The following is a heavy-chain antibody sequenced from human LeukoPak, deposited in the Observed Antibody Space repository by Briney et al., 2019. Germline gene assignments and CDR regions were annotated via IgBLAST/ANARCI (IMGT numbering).Heavy chain of an antibody. CDR1: ELTFDDHG. J-gene: IGHJ4*02. V-gene: IGHV3-43*02. D-gene: IGHD3-16*01. Sequence: PGGCLRLSCAASELTFDDHGMHWVRDAPGRGLEWVSVISGDGSPTFYADSVGGRFTISRHNRKNSLYVQMNLLRTEDTALYYCGRGIIWESYVVGPDYWGQGNLVTVSS. CDR3: GRGIIWESYVVGPDY. CDR2: ISGDGSPT.